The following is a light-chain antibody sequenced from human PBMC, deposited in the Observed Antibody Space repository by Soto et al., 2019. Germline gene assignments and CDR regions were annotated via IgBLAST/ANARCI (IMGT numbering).Light chain of an antibody. V-gene: IGKV3-20*01. CDR3: QQYGSSPRT. J-gene: IGKJ4*01. Sequence: EIVLTQSPGTPSLSPGERATLSCRASQSVSSSYLAWYQQKPGQAPRLLIYGASSRATGIPDRFSGSGSGTDFTLTISRLEPEDFALYYCQQYGSSPRTFGGGTKVEI. CDR1: QSVSSSY. CDR2: GAS.